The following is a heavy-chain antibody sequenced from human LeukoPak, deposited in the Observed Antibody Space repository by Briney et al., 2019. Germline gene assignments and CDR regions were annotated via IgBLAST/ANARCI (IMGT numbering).Heavy chain of an antibody. Sequence: PGGSLRLSCAASGFTVSSNYMSWVRQAPGKGLEWVSYISRSGTIISYADSVKGRFTISRDNAKNSLYLQMNSLRAEDSAVYYCARERDDYYFDYWGQGTLVTVSS. D-gene: IGHD3-3*01. CDR3: ARERDDYYFDY. V-gene: IGHV3-11*04. CDR1: GFTVSSNY. CDR2: ISRSGTII. J-gene: IGHJ4*02.